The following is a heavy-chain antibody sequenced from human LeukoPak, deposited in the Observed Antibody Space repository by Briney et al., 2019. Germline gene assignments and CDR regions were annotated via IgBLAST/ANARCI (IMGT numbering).Heavy chain of an antibody. CDR2: INHSGST. CDR3: ARGDYYDSSGYYFYYYYYGMDV. V-gene: IGHV4-34*01. Sequence: KPSETLSLTCAVYGGSFSGYYWSWIRQPPGKGLEWIGEINHSGSTNYNPSLKSRVTISVDTSKNQFSLKLSSVTAADTAVYYCARGDYYDSSGYYFYYYYYGMDVWGQGTTVTVSS. CDR1: GGSFSGYY. D-gene: IGHD3-22*01. J-gene: IGHJ6*02.